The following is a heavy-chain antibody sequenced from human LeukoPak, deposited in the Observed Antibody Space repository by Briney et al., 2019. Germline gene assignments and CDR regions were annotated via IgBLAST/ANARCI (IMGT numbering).Heavy chain of an antibody. CDR2: FSRSGPDT. V-gene: IGHV3-23*01. CDR3: AKGSLGSWYYFDY. Sequence: GGCQRLSYAACGFTFGRSAMSWVREAPGQGPEWGSTFSRSGPDTYYAEAAKGRFTIFRDNSKNTLYLQMDSLRAEDTAVYYSAKGSLGSWYYFDYWGQGTLVTVSS. CDR1: GFTFGRSA. D-gene: IGHD6-13*01. J-gene: IGHJ4*02.